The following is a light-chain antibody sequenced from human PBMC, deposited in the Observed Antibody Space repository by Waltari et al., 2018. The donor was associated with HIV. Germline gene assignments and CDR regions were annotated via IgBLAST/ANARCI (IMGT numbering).Light chain of an antibody. CDR3: QHRNNWPLFT. CDR1: QSISSS. V-gene: IGKV3-11*01. Sequence: EIVLTQSPATLSASPGERATLSCRASQSISSSLAWYQQKPGQSPRRLIYDASNRAPDTPARFSGSGSGTDFTLTISSLEPEDFAVYYCQHRNNWPLFTFGPGTKVQI. J-gene: IGKJ3*01. CDR2: DAS.